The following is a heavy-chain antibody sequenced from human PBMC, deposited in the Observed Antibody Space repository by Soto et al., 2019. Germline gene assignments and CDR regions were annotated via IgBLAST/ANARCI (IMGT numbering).Heavy chain of an antibody. CDR3: ASNYGSGYRDFDS. V-gene: IGHV1-69*02. Sequence: QVQLVQSGAEVKSAGSSVKVSCKASGDTFNFYSINWVRQAPGLGLEWVGRVNPILSMSNYAQRFQGRVTMTADKSTVTAYMELRSLRSEDTAIYYCASNYGSGYRDFDSWGQGALVTVSS. J-gene: IGHJ4*02. CDR2: VNPILSMS. D-gene: IGHD3-10*01. CDR1: GDTFNFYS.